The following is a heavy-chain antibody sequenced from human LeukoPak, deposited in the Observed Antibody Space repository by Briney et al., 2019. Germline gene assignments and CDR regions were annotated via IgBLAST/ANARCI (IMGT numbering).Heavy chain of an antibody. V-gene: IGHV3-30*02. CDR2: IRYDGSNK. CDR3: AKFSRYYDILTGYSAYFDY. D-gene: IGHD3-9*01. J-gene: IGHJ4*02. CDR1: GFTFSSYG. Sequence: GGSLRLSCAASGFTFSSYGMHWVRQAPGKGLEWVAFIRYDGSNKYYADSVKGRFTIPRDNSKNTLYLQMNSLRAEDTAVYYCAKFSRYYDILTGYSAYFDYWGQGTLVTVSS.